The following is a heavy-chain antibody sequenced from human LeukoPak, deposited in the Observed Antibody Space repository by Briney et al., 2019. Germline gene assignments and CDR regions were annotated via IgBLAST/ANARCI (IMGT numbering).Heavy chain of an antibody. J-gene: IGHJ5*02. D-gene: IGHD3-16*02. CDR3: ARGNDYVWGSYRLGGNWFDP. CDR1: GYTFTSYY. Sequence: ASVKVSCKASGYTFTSYYMHWVRQAPGQGLEWMGIINPSGGSTSYAQKFQGRVTMTRDTSTSTVYMELSSLRSEDTAVYYCARGNDYVWGSYRLGGNWFDPWGQGTLVTVSS. V-gene: IGHV1-46*01. CDR2: INPSGGST.